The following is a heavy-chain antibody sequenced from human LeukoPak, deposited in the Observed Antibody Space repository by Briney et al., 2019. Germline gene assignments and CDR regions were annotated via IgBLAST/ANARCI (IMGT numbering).Heavy chain of an antibody. CDR2: ISWNSGSI. J-gene: IGHJ4*02. CDR1: GFTFDDYA. Sequence: PGGSLRLSCAASGFTFDDYAMHWVRQAPGKGLEWVSGISWNSGSIGYADSVKGRFTISRDNAKNSLYLQMNSLRAEDTAVYYCARDGVPRSYYYDSSGYGEFDYWGQGTLVTVSS. D-gene: IGHD3-22*01. V-gene: IGHV3-9*01. CDR3: ARDGVPRSYYYDSSGYGEFDY.